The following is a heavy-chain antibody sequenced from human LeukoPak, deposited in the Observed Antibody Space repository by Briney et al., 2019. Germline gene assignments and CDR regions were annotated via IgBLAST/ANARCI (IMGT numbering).Heavy chain of an antibody. D-gene: IGHD3-22*01. V-gene: IGHV3-74*01. CDR2: IKSDGST. CDR1: GFTFSSYW. CDR3: ARAPSEIGGYYPEYFRH. Sequence: GGSLRLSCAASGFTFSSYWMHWVRQAPGKELVWVSRIKSDGSTRYADSVKGRFTIPRDNAKNTVSLQMNSLRAEDTGVYYCARAPSEIGGYYPEYFRHWGKGTLVTVSP. J-gene: IGHJ1*01.